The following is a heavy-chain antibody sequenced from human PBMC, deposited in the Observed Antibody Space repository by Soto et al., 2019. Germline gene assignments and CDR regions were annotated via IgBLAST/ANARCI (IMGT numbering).Heavy chain of an antibody. CDR2: IYYSGST. Sequence: SETLSLTCTVSGGSVGSGAYYWTWIRQRPGKGLEWIGYIYYSGSTYYSPSLKSRLSISLDTSKNQFSLRLSSVTAADTAMYYCARARLRAVYAFDIWGQGTMVTVSS. CDR1: GGSVGSGAYY. CDR3: ARARLRAVYAFDI. V-gene: IGHV4-31*03. D-gene: IGHD5-12*01. J-gene: IGHJ3*02.